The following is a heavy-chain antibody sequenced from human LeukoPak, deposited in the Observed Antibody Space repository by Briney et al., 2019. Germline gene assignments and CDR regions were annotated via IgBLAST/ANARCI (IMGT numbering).Heavy chain of an antibody. CDR3: ARDTAGEDSH. V-gene: IGHV3-7*01. D-gene: IGHD6-13*01. J-gene: IGHJ4*02. Sequence: GGSLRLSCSASGFTFSAYWMSWVRQAPGKGLEWVANIKQDGSEKYYVESVKGRFPISRDNAKNSLYLQMNSLRGEDTAVYYCARDTAGEDSHWGQGTLVTVSS. CDR2: IKQDGSEK. CDR1: GFTFSAYW.